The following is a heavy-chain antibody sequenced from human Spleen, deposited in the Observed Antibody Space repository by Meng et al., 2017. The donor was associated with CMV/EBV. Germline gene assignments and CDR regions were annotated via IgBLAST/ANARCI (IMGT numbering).Heavy chain of an antibody. CDR2: ISSDGRST. Sequence: GESLKISCAASGFTFSTYWMHWVRQPPGKGLVWVSRISSDGRSTSYADSVKGRFTISRDNAKNTLYLQMNSLRAEDTAVYYCARKYYDFWSGYSEGFDYWGQGTLVTVSS. V-gene: IGHV3-74*01. J-gene: IGHJ4*02. D-gene: IGHD3-3*01. CDR3: ARKYYDFWSGYSEGFDY. CDR1: GFTFSTYW.